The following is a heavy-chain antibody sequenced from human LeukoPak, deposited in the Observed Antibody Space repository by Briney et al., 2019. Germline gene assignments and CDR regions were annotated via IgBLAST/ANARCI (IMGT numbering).Heavy chain of an antibody. CDR2: INHSGST. D-gene: IGHD6-19*01. CDR3: ARQQWLVLRD. V-gene: IGHV4-34*01. J-gene: IGHJ4*02. Sequence: PGGSLRLSCTASGFTFGDYAMSWIRQPPGKGLEWIGEINHSGSTNYNPSLKSRVTISVDTSKNQFSLKLSSVTAADTAVYYCARQQWLVLRDWGQGTLVTVSS. CDR1: GFTFGDYA.